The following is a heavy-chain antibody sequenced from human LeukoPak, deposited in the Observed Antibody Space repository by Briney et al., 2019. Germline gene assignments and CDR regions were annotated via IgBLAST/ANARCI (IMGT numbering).Heavy chain of an antibody. CDR3: AKSSMAVVVPAATLDY. V-gene: IGHV3-30*02. J-gene: IGHJ4*02. D-gene: IGHD2-2*01. CDR2: IRYDGSNK. CDR1: GSTFSSYG. Sequence: PGGSLRLSCAASGSTFSSYGMHWVRQAPGKGLEWVAFIRYDGSNKYYADSVKGRFTISRDNSKNTLYLQMNSLRAEDTAVYYCAKSSMAVVVPAATLDYWGQGTLVTVSS.